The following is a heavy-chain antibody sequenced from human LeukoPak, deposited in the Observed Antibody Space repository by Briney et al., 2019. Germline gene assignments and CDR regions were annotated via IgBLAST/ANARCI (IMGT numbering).Heavy chain of an antibody. CDR3: ARGSSGYWFDP. V-gene: IGHV5-51*01. D-gene: IGHD6-19*01. J-gene: IGHJ5*02. Sequence: HGESLKISCKGSGYSFSTYWIGWVRRMPGKRLEWMGIIYRRDSDIRYSPSFQGQVTISADKSISTANLLWSSLKASDAAIYYCARGSSGYWFDPWGQGTLVTVSS. CDR1: GYSFSTYW. CDR2: IYRRDSDI.